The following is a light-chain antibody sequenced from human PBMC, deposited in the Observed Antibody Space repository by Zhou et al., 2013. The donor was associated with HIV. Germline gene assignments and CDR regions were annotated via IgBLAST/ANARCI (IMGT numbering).Light chain of an antibody. J-gene: IGKJ4*01. CDR3: QQSYSIPLT. V-gene: IGKV1-39*01. Sequence: DIQMTQSPSSLSASVGDRVTITCRASQSISSFLNWYQNKPGTAPKLLIFVASNLQTGVPSRFRGSASGTNFSLTISNLQPDDCATYYCQQSYSIPLTFGGGTKVEIK. CDR1: QSISSF. CDR2: VAS.